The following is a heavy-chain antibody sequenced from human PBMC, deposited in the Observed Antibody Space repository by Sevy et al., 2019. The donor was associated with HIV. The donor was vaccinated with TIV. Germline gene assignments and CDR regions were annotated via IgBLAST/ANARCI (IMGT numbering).Heavy chain of an antibody. D-gene: IGHD3-22*01. V-gene: IGHV1-2*02. CDR1: GYTFTGYY. CDR2: INPNSGGT. J-gene: IGHJ4*02. CDR3: ARGDYYDSSGYYHNKGDFDY. Sequence: ASVKVSCKASGYTFTGYYMHWVRQAPGQGLEWMGWINPNSGGTNYAQKFQGRVTMTRDTSISTAYMELSRLRSDDTAVYYCARGDYYDSSGYYHNKGDFDYWGQGTLVTVSS.